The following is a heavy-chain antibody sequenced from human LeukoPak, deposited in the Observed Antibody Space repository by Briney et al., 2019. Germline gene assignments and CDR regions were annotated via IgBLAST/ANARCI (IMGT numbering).Heavy chain of an antibody. CDR1: GFTFSGYV. CDR3: AKDRDYYGSGSYSYYFDY. V-gene: IGHV3-23*01. D-gene: IGHD3-10*01. CDR2: ISASGGNT. Sequence: PGGSLRLSCAASGFTFSGYVMTWVRQAPGKGLEWVSAISASGGNTYYADSVKGRFTISRDNSKNTLSLQMHSLRAEDTAVYYYAKDRDYYGSGSYSYYFDYWGQGTLVTVSS. J-gene: IGHJ4*02.